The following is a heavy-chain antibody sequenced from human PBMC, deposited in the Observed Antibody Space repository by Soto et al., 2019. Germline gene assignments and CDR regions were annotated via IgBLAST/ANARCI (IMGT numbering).Heavy chain of an antibody. CDR2: TYYRAKWYN. J-gene: IGHJ5*02. V-gene: IGHV6-1*01. CDR3: AGGAVAGKGTGFDP. CDR1: GDSVSSNSAA. Sequence: SETLSLTCAISGDSVSSNSAAWNWIRQSPSRGLEWLGRTYYRAKWYNDYAVSENSRITISADTTKTQFSLQLSSMTPEDAVVYYCAGGAVAGKGTGFDPWGQGTLVTVSS. D-gene: IGHD6-19*01.